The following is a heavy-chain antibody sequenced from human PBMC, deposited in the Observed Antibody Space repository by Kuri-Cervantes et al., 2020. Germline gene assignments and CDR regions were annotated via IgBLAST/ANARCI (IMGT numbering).Heavy chain of an antibody. Sequence: AGSLTLSCAASGFTFSSYAMSWVRQAPGKGLEWVPVISGSGGSTYYATSVNGRFTISRDNYKNTLYLQMNILRAEDTAVYYCAKVVSYGYYYYIDVWGKGTTVTVSS. D-gene: IGHD1-26*01. CDR2: ISGSGGST. V-gene: IGHV3-23*01. CDR1: GFTFSSYA. J-gene: IGHJ6*03. CDR3: AKVVSYGYYYYIDV.